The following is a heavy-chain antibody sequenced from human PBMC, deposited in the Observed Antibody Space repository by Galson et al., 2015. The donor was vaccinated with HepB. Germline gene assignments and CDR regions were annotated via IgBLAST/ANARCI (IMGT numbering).Heavy chain of an antibody. CDR3: ARTVGATPFDY. V-gene: IGHV5-10-1*01. D-gene: IGHD1-26*01. CDR2: IDPSDSYT. Sequence: QSGAEVKKPGESLKISCKGSGDSFTNYYIGWVRQMPGKGLEWMGRIDPSDSYTNYSPSFQGHVTISADKSISTAYLQWSSLKASDTAMYYCARTVGATPFDYWGQGTLVTVSS. J-gene: IGHJ4*02. CDR1: GDSFTNYY.